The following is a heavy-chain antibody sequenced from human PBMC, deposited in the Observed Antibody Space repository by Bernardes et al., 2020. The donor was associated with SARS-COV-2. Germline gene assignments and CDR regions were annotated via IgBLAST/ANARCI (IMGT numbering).Heavy chain of an antibody. Sequence: ASVKVSCKASGYTFTGYYMHWVRQAPGQGLEWMGWINPNSGGTNYAQKFQGRVTMTRDTSISTAYMELSRLRSDDTAVYYCARDRRGITIFGVVPDAFDIWGQGTMVTVSS. CDR2: INPNSGGT. V-gene: IGHV1-2*02. CDR3: ARDRRGITIFGVVPDAFDI. CDR1: GYTFTGYY. D-gene: IGHD3-3*01. J-gene: IGHJ3*02.